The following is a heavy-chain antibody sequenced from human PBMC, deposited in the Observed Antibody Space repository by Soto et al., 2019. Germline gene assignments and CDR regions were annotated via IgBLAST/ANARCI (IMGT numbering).Heavy chain of an antibody. Sequence: SETLSLTCSVSGDSISTVDYFWAWIRQPPGQALEYIGYIYKSATTYYNPSFESRVAISLDTSKSQFPLNVTSVTAADTAVYFCARGRYCLTGRCFPNWFDSWGQGTLVTVSS. D-gene: IGHD2-15*01. J-gene: IGHJ5*01. CDR1: GDSISTVDYF. CDR3: ARGRYCLTGRCFPNWFDS. CDR2: IYKSATT. V-gene: IGHV4-30-4*01.